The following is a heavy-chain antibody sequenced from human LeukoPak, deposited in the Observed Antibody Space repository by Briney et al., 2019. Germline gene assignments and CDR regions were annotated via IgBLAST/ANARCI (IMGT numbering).Heavy chain of an antibody. J-gene: IGHJ4*02. CDR2: IGGDGGST. D-gene: IGHD3-22*01. V-gene: IGHV3-43*02. CDR1: RFTFDDYA. Sequence: GGSLRLSCAASRFTFDDYAMHWVRQAPGKGLEWVSLIGGDGGSTYYADSVKGRFTISRDNSKNSLFLQMKSLRTDDTALYYCVKEPHYYDRSGYFWGQGTLVTVSS. CDR3: VKEPHYYDRSGYF.